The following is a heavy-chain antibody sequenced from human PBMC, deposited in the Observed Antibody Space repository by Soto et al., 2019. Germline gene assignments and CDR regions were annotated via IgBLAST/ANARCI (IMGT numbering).Heavy chain of an antibody. CDR2: IWYDGSNK. Sequence: PGGSLRLSCAASGFTCSSYGMHWVRQAPGKGLEWVAVIWYDGSNKYYADSVKGRFTISRDNSKNTLYLQMNSLRAEDTAVYYCARDGYCSGGSCYSVPVFDYWGQGTLVTVSS. CDR3: ARDGYCSGGSCYSVPVFDY. V-gene: IGHV3-33*08. CDR1: GFTCSSYG. J-gene: IGHJ4*02. D-gene: IGHD2-15*01.